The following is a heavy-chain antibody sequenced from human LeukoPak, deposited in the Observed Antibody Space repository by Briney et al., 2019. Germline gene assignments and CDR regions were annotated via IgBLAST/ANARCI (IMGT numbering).Heavy chain of an antibody. CDR2: TVSEIDGGTT. CDR1: GFTFNYAW. D-gene: IGHD1-7*01. Sequence: GGSLRLSCAASGFTFNYAWMSWVRQVPGKGLEWVGQTVSEIDGGTTDYAAPVKGRFTISRDDSKSTLYLQMNSLKIEDTAVYYCTTDEDWNYARKDVWGQGATVIVSS. J-gene: IGHJ6*02. CDR3: TTDEDWNYARKDV. V-gene: IGHV3-15*04.